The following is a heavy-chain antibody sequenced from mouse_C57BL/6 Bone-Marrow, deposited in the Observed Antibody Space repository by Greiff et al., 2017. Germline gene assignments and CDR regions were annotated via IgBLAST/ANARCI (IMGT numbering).Heavy chain of an antibody. CDR2: IRLKSDNYAT. D-gene: IGHD1-1*01. CDR1: GFTFSNYW. Sequence: EVKLVESGGGLVQPGGSMKLSCVASGFTFSNYWMNWVRQSPEKGLEWVAQIRLKSDNYATHYAESVKGRFTISRDDSTSSVYLQMNNLRAEDTGIYYCTGPITTVVYFDYWGQGTTLTVSS. V-gene: IGHV6-3*01. CDR3: TGPITTVVYFDY. J-gene: IGHJ2*01.